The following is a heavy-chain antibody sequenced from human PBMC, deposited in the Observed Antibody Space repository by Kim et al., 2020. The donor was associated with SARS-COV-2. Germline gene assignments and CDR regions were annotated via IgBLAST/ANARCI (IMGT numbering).Heavy chain of an antibody. CDR1: GGSMFSSF. CDR3: ARHRRDVYNYKDYNYSMDV. J-gene: IGHJ6*03. V-gene: IGHV4-59*08. CDR2: IYSNGSA. Sequence: SETLSLTCTVSGGSMFSSFWTWIRQPPGKGLEWIGHIYSNGSANYHPSLRSRVTMSLDKSMKYFSLKLTSVTAADTALYYCARHRRDVYNYKDYNYSMDVWGKGTTVTVSS. D-gene: IGHD1-1*01.